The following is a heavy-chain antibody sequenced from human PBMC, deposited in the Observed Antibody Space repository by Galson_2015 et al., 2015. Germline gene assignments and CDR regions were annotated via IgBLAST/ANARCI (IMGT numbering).Heavy chain of an antibody. CDR2: IYSGGST. CDR3: AKRYCSSTSCYGNWYFDL. D-gene: IGHD2-2*01. J-gene: IGHJ2*01. V-gene: IGHV3-53*01. Sequence: LRLSCAASGFTVSSNYMSWVRQAPGKGLEWVSVIYSGGSTYYADSVKGRFTISRDNSKSTLYLQMNSLRAEDTAVYYCAKRYCSSTSCYGNWYFDLWGRGTLVTVSS. CDR1: GFTVSSNY.